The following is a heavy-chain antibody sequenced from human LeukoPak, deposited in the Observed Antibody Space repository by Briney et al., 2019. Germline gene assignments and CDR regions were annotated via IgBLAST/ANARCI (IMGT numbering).Heavy chain of an antibody. CDR1: GGSFSGYY. J-gene: IGHJ6*03. CDR2: INHSGST. CDR3: ARGGIAARPGHYYYYMDV. D-gene: IGHD6-6*01. Sequence: SETLSLTCAVYGGSFSGYYWSWIRQPPGKGLEWIGEINHSGSTNYNPSLKSRVTISVDTSKNQFSLKLSSVTAADTAVYYCARGGIAARPGHYYYYMDVWGKGTTVTVSS. V-gene: IGHV4-34*01.